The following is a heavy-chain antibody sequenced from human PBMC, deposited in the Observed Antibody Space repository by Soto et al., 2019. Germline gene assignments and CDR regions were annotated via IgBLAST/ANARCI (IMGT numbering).Heavy chain of an antibody. V-gene: IGHV3-33*01. CDR2: IWFDGSNK. J-gene: IGHJ5*02. CDR1: GFTFSSYG. CDR3: APRGPHWCHATRVSDP. D-gene: IGHD2-8*02. Sequence: GGSLRLSCAASGFTFSSYGMHWVRQAPGKGLEWVAVIWFDGSNKFYADSVKGRFTISRDNSKNTVSLQMNSLRDEDSAAYYCAPRGPHWCHATRVSDP.